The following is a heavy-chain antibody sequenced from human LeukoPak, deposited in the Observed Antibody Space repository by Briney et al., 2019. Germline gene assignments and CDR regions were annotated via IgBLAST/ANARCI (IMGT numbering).Heavy chain of an antibody. J-gene: IGHJ5*02. Sequence: SETLSLTCTVSGGSISSYYWSWIRQPPGKGLEWIGYIYYSGSTNYNPSLKSRVTISVDTSKNPFSLKLSSVTAADTAVYYCARAIVIAAAGTRVWFDPWGQGTLVTVSS. CDR1: GGSISSYY. V-gene: IGHV4-59*01. CDR3: ARAIVIAAAGTRVWFDP. CDR2: IYYSGST. D-gene: IGHD6-13*01.